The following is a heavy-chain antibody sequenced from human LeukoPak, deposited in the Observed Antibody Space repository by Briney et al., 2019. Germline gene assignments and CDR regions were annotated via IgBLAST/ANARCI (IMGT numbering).Heavy chain of an antibody. Sequence: PGGSLGLSCAASGFTFSSYAMSWVRQAPGKGLEWVSAISGSGGSTYYADSVKGRFTISRDNSKNTLYLQMNSLRAEDTAVYYCAKGGDIVVVVADAHNWFDPWGQGTLVTVSS. J-gene: IGHJ5*02. CDR2: ISGSGGST. V-gene: IGHV3-23*01. CDR1: GFTFSSYA. D-gene: IGHD2-15*01. CDR3: AKGGDIVVVVADAHNWFDP.